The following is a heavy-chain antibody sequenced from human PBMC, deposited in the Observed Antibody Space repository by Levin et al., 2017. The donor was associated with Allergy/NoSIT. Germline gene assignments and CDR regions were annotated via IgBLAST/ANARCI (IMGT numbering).Heavy chain of an antibody. CDR1: GFTFSSYA. CDR3: AKIGVGGSGSYYLLFFDY. Sequence: GESLKISCAASGFTFSSYAMSWVRQAPGKGLEWVSAISGSGGSTYYADSVKGRFTISRDNSKNTLYLQMNSLRAEDTAVYYCAKIGVGGSGSYYLLFFDYWGQGTLVTVSS. J-gene: IGHJ4*02. CDR2: ISGSGGST. D-gene: IGHD3-10*01. V-gene: IGHV3-23*01.